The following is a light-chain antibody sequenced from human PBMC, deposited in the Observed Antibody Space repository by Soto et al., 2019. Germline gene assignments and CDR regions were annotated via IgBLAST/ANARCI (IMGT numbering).Light chain of an antibody. CDR3: QQYGDSPIP. CDR1: QSVTSTY. Sequence: EIVLTQSPGTLSLSPGERATLSCRASQSVTSTYLAWYQQKPGQAPRLLISGASSRATGVPDGFCGNGSGTDFTLTITGLEPEDFALYYCQQYGDSPIPFGQGTRLEIK. J-gene: IGKJ5*01. CDR2: GAS. V-gene: IGKV3-20*01.